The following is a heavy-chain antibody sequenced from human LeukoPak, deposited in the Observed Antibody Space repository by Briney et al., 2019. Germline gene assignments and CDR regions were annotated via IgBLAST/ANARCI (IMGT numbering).Heavy chain of an antibody. V-gene: IGHV4-59*01. J-gene: IGHJ4*02. CDR3: ARTGTTFFDY. D-gene: IGHD1-7*01. CDR1: GDSMSHYY. Sequence: SETLSLTCSVSGDSMSHYYWSWIRQPPGKGLEWIGYIHYLGSTKYNPSLKSRLPISVDTSKSHFSLRLTSVTAADTAIYYCARTGTTFFDYWGQGSLVTVSS. CDR2: IHYLGST.